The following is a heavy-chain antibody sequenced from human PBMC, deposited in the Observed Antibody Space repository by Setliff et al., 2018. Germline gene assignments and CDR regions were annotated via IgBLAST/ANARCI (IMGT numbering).Heavy chain of an antibody. Sequence: GGSLRLSCAASGFTFSSYAMSWVRQAPGKGLEWVSSISNSGGSTFYADSVKGRFTISRDNSKNTLYVQMNSLRAEDTAIYYCVKRQDSGGSHPVVDYWGQGILVTVSS. CDR2: ISNSGGST. CDR1: GFTFSSYA. V-gene: IGHV3-23*01. J-gene: IGHJ4*02. CDR3: VKRQDSGGSHPVVDY. D-gene: IGHD4-17*01.